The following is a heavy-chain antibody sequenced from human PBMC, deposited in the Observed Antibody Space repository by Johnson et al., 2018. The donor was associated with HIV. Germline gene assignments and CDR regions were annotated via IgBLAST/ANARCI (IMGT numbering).Heavy chain of an antibody. CDR2: ISGSGATT. CDR1: GFNFDDYG. D-gene: IGHD5-24*01. J-gene: IGHJ3*01. V-gene: IGHV3-23*04. CDR3: ARGCRDGYTCDVFDV. Sequence: VQLVESGGGVVRPGGSLRLSCAASGFNFDDYGMSWVRQAPGKGLEWVSTISGSGATTYYADSVTGRFTISRDNSKNTLYLQMNSLRAEDTAVYFCARGCRDGYTCDVFDVWGQGTRVTVSS.